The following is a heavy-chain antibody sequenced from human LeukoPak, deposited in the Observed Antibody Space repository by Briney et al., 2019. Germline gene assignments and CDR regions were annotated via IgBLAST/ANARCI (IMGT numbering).Heavy chain of an antibody. V-gene: IGHV3-30*03. Sequence: GGSLRLSCAASGFTFSSYGMHWVRQAPGKGLEWVAVISYDGSNKYYADSVKGRFTISRDNSKNTLYLQMNSLRAEDTAVYYCASPREFRIAAAVWYWGQGTLVTVSS. CDR3: ASPREFRIAAAVWY. CDR1: GFTFSSYG. J-gene: IGHJ4*02. CDR2: ISYDGSNK. D-gene: IGHD6-13*01.